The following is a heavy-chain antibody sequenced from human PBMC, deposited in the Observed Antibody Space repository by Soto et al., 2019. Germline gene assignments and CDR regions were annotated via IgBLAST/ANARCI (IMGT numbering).Heavy chain of an antibody. Sequence: QVQLVQSGAEVKKPGASVKVSCKASGYTFTGYYMHWVRQAPGQGLEWMGWINPNSGGTNYAQKFQGWVTMTRDTSISTADMELSRLRSDDTAVYYCARDPRGGYGSGSQAFDYWGQGTLVTVSS. V-gene: IGHV1-2*04. CDR2: INPNSGGT. D-gene: IGHD3-10*01. CDR3: ARDPRGGYGSGSQAFDY. CDR1: GYTFTGYY. J-gene: IGHJ4*02.